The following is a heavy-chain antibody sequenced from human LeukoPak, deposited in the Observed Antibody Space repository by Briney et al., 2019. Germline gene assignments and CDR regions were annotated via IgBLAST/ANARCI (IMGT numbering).Heavy chain of an antibody. CDR2: INSDGSST. V-gene: IGHV3-74*01. D-gene: IGHD6-19*01. CDR3: ARVKGYSSGWYSRYYYYGMDV. CDR1: GFTFSSYA. J-gene: IGHJ6*02. Sequence: GGSLRLSCAASGFTFSSYAMSWVRQAPGRGLVWVSRINSDGSSTSYADSVKGRFTISRDNAKNTLYLQMNSLRAEDTAVYYCARVKGYSSGWYSRYYYYGMDVWGQGTTVTVSS.